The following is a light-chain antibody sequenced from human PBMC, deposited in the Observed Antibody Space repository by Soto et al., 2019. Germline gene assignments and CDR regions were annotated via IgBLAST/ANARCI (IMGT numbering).Light chain of an antibody. CDR2: EVT. Sequence: QSALTQPPSVSGSPGQSVTISCTGTSSDVGSYNRVSWYQQPPGTAPKLIIYEVTNRPSGVPVRFSGSKSANMASLTISGLQAEDEADYYCALYTSSRVWVFGGGTKVTVL. V-gene: IGLV2-18*01. CDR1: SSDVGSYNR. J-gene: IGLJ3*02. CDR3: ALYTSSRVWV.